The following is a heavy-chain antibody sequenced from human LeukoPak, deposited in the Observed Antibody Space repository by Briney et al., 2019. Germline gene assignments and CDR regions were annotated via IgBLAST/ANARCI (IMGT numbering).Heavy chain of an antibody. CDR1: GGSISGYY. V-gene: IGHV4-59*01. CDR3: ARAAAPYYYYGMDV. CDR2: IYYSGST. J-gene: IGHJ6*02. Sequence: SETLSLTCTVSGGSISGYYWSWVRQPPGKGLEWIGYIYYSGSTNYNPSLKSRVTISVDTSKNQFSLKLHSVTAADTAVYYCARAAAPYYYYGMDVWGQGTTVTVSS. D-gene: IGHD6-13*01.